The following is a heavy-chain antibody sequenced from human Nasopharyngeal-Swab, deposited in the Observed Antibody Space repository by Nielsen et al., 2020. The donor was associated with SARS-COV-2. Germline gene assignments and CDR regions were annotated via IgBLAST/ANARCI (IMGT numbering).Heavy chain of an antibody. V-gene: IGHV3-21*01. D-gene: IGHD2-2*01. CDR1: GFTFSSYS. Sequence: GGSLRLSCAASGFTFSSYSMNWVRQAPGKGLEWVSSISSSSSSYIYYADSVKGRFTISRDNAKNSLYLQMNSLRAEDTAVYYCARAASCSTSCYEYFQHWGQGTLVTVSS. CDR2: ISSSSSSYI. CDR3: ARAASCSTSCYEYFQH. J-gene: IGHJ1*01.